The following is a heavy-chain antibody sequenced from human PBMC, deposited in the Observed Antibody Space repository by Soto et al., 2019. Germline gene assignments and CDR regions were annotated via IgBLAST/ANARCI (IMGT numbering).Heavy chain of an antibody. J-gene: IGHJ4*02. CDR3: ARAAYSYGYSEDE. CDR1: GGSISSGDYY. CDR2: IYYSGST. V-gene: IGHV4-30-4*01. D-gene: IGHD5-18*01. Sequence: QVQLQESGPGLVKPSQTLSLTCTVSGGSISSGDYYWSWIRQPPGKGPEWIGYIYYSGSTNYNPSLKSRVTISVDTSKNQFSLKLSSVTAADTAVYYCARAAYSYGYSEDEWGQGTLVTVSS.